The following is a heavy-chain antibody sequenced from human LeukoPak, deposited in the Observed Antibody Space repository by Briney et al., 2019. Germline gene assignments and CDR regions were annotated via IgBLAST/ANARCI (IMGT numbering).Heavy chain of an antibody. V-gene: IGHV3-66*01. CDR1: GFTFSSYA. CDR2: LYSGGTT. Sequence: GGSLRLFCEASGFTFSSYAMSWVRQAPGKGLEWVSVLYSGGTTYYADSVKGRFTISRDNSKNTLYLQMNSLRAEDTAVYYCATLTGTTFGWYYFDYWGQGTLVTVSS. D-gene: IGHD1-7*01. CDR3: ATLTGTTFGWYYFDY. J-gene: IGHJ4*02.